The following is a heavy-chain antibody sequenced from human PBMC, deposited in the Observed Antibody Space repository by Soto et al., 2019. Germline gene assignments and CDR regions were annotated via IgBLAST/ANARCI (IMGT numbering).Heavy chain of an antibody. Sequence: GASVKVSCKASGGIFSNYGFSWVRQAPGQGLEWMGGIIPLFGKPSYAQKFQGRLIISADASTNRAYLDLYSLTTEDAGIYYCALFGSDDDVWGSFRSWGQGTPVTVSS. D-gene: IGHD3-16*01. CDR3: ALFGSDDDVWGSFRS. CDR2: IIPLFGKP. CDR1: GGIFSNYG. J-gene: IGHJ5*02. V-gene: IGHV1-69*13.